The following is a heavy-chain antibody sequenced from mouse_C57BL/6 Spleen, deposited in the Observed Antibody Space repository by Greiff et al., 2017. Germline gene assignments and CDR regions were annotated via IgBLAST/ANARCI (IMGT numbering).Heavy chain of an antibody. CDR2: IYPSDSET. CDR1: GYTFTSYW. J-gene: IGHJ1*03. Sequence: QVQLQQPGAELVRPGSSVKLSCKASGYTFTSYWMDWVKQRPGQGLEWIGNIYPSDSETHYNQKFKDKATLTVDKSSSTAYMQLSSLTSEDSAVYYCARMDYGSSYRYCDVWGTGTTVNVSS. V-gene: IGHV1-61*01. CDR3: ARMDYGSSYRYCDV. D-gene: IGHD1-1*01.